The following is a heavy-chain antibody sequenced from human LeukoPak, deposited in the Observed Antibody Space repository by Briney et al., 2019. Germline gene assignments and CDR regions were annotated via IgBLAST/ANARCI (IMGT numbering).Heavy chain of an antibody. CDR2: ISRSSGFI. Sequence: PGGSLRLSCAASGFTFSSYSMNWVRQAPGKGLEWVSSISRSSGFIYYADSVRGRFTISRDNAKNSLFLQMNSLRAEDTAVYYCSRTDCSITNCRVAMDVWGQGTTVTLSS. J-gene: IGHJ6*02. CDR1: GFTFSSYS. D-gene: IGHD2-2*01. V-gene: IGHV3-21*01. CDR3: SRTDCSITNCRVAMDV.